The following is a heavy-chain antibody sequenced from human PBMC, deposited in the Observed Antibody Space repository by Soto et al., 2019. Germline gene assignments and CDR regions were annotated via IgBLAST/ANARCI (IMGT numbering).Heavy chain of an antibody. Sequence: GSLRLSCAASGFTFSSYGMHWVRQAPGKGLEWVAVIWYDGSNKYYADSVKGRFTISRDNSKNTLYLQMNSLRAEDTAVYYCAREDTAMDYYYYGMDVWGQGTTVTVSS. V-gene: IGHV3-33*01. CDR3: AREDTAMDYYYYGMDV. D-gene: IGHD5-18*01. CDR2: IWYDGSNK. CDR1: GFTFSSYG. J-gene: IGHJ6*02.